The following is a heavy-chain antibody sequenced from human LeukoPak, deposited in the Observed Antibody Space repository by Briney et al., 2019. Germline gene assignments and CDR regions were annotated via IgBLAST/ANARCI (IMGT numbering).Heavy chain of an antibody. CDR3: ARRPPIGAFDI. CDR1: GGSISSYY. CDR2: IYYSGST. Sequence: SETLSLTCTVSGGSISSYYWSWIRQPPGKGLEWIGYIYYSGSTNYNPSLKSRVTISVDTSKNQFSLKLSSVTAAGTAVYYCARRPPIGAFDIWGQGTMVTVSS. J-gene: IGHJ3*02. D-gene: IGHD2-15*01. V-gene: IGHV4-59*01.